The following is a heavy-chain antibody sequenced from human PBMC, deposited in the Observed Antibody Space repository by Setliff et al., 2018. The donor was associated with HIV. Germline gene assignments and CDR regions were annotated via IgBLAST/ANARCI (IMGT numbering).Heavy chain of an antibody. D-gene: IGHD2-15*01. Sequence: SGPTLVNPTQTLPLTCTFSGFSLSTGGVGVCWIRQPPGKAPEWLAVIFWDDDKRYSPSLRSRVTITKDTAKNQVVLTMTNMDPVDTATYFCAHTDCSGGSCYSRFDYWGQGTLVTVSS. CDR3: AHTDCSGGSCYSRFDY. CDR2: IFWDDDK. J-gene: IGHJ4*02. V-gene: IGHV2-5*02. CDR1: GFSLSTGGVG.